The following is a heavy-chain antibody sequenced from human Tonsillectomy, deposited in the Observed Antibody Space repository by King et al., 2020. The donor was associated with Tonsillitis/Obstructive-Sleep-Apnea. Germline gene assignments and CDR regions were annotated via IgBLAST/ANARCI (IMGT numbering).Heavy chain of an antibody. Sequence: TLKESGPTLVKPTQTLTLTCTFSGFSLSTSGVGVGWIRQPPGKALEWLALIYWDDDKRYSPSLKSRLTITKDTSKNQVVLTMTNMDPVDTATYYCAHRLLLGCSSTSCYYDQEEHGDAFDIWGQGTMVTVSS. D-gene: IGHD2-2*01. CDR3: AHRLLLGCSSTSCYYDQEEHGDAFDI. V-gene: IGHV2-5*02. J-gene: IGHJ3*02. CDR2: IYWDDDK. CDR1: GFSLSTSGVG.